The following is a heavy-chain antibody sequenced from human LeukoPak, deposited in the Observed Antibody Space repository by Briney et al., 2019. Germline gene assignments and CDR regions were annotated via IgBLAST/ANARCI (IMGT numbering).Heavy chain of an antibody. CDR2: FDPEDGET. CDR1: GYTLTELS. D-gene: IGHD3-10*01. J-gene: IGHJ4*02. CDR3: ATVGFGENDY. V-gene: IGHV1-24*01. Sequence: ASVKVSCKVSGYTLTELSMHWVRQAPGKGLEWMGGFDPEDGETIYAQKVQGRVTMTEDTSTDTAYMELSSLRSEDTAVYYGATVGFGENDYWGQGTLVTVSS.